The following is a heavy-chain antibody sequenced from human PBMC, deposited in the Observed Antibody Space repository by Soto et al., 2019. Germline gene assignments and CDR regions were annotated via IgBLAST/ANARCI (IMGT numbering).Heavy chain of an antibody. J-gene: IGHJ6*04. CDR3: AKEGSMEV. CDR2: ISYDGSNK. Sequence: PGGSLRLSCAASGFTFSSYGMHWVRQAPGKGLEWVAVISYDGSNKYYADSVKGRFTISRENSKNTLYLQMKSLRAEDTAVYYCAKEGSMEVWGTGNTVNVSS. V-gene: IGHV3-30*18. CDR1: GFTFSSYG.